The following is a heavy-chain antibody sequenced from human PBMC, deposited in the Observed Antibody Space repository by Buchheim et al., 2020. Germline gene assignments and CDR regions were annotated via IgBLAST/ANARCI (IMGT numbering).Heavy chain of an antibody. CDR2: INPDGSIT. J-gene: IGHJ4*02. V-gene: IGHV3-74*02. Sequence: VQLVESGGGLVKPGGSLRLSCAASGFSFSAYWMYWVRQDPGKGLVWVSRINPDGSITSYADSVKGRFTISRDNAKSTLYLQMNSLKAEDTAVYYCAKDANSIPEYWGQGT. CDR1: GFSFSAYW. D-gene: IGHD3-3*02. CDR3: AKDANSIPEY.